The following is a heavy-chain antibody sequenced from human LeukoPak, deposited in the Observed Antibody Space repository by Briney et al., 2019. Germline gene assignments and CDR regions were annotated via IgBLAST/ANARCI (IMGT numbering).Heavy chain of an antibody. V-gene: IGHV3-33*01. D-gene: IGHD1-14*01. CDR1: GFIFANSG. CDR3: ARDRNNNFFDY. Sequence: GGSLRLSCAASGFIFANSGMRWVRQAPGKGLEWVAFIWYDGTKEYYADSVKGRFTVSRDNVNNTLYLHMNSLRAEDTARYYCARDRNNNFFDYCGQGTLLTVSS. CDR2: IWYDGTKE. J-gene: IGHJ4*02.